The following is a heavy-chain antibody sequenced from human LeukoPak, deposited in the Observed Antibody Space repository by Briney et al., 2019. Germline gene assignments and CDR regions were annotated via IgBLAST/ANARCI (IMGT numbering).Heavy chain of an antibody. D-gene: IGHD3-22*01. Sequence: PSETLSLTCTVSGGSISSSSYYWGWIRQPPGKGLEWIGSIYYSGSTYYNPSLKSRVTISVDTSKNQFSLKLSSVTAADTAVYYCARDKEGYYQYYFDYWGQGTLVTVSS. CDR1: GGSISSSSYY. V-gene: IGHV4-39*07. J-gene: IGHJ4*02. CDR2: IYYSGST. CDR3: ARDKEGYYQYYFDY.